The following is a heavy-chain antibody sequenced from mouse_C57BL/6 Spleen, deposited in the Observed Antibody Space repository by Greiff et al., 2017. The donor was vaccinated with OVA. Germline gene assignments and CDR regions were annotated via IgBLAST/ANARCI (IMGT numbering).Heavy chain of an antibody. CDR2: IDPSDSET. CDR1: GYTFPSYW. CDR3: AEGAMDD. Sequence: QVQLQQPGAELVRPGSSVTLSCKASGYTFPSYWMHWVKQRPIQGLDWLGNIDPSDSETNYTQKFKDKATLTVDKSSSTAYIQLSSLTSEDSDVYYSAEGAMDDWGQGTSVTVSS. V-gene: IGHV1-52*01. J-gene: IGHJ4*01.